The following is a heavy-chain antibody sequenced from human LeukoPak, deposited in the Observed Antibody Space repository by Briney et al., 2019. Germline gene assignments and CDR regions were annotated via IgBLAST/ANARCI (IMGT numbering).Heavy chain of an antibody. CDR3: ARRSRPNWFDP. CDR1: GGSFSGYY. D-gene: IGHD2-15*01. CDR2: INHSGST. J-gene: IGHJ5*02. Sequence: SETLSLTCAVYGGSFSGYYWSWIRQPPGKGLEWIGEINHSGSTNYNPSLKSRVNISVDTSKNQFSLKLSSVTAADTAVYYCARRSRPNWFDPWGQGTLVTASS. V-gene: IGHV4-34*01.